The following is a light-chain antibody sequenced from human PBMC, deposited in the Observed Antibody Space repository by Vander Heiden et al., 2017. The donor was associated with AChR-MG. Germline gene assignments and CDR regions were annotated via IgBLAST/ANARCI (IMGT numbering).Light chain of an antibody. CDR2: GAS. J-gene: IGKJ1*01. V-gene: IGKV3-15*01. Sequence: EIVMTHSPAPLSVSPAERATLSCRASQSVSSNLDWYQQKQSQAPRLLIYGASTRATGIPARYSGSGCGTEFNLTISSRQSEDVAVDYCQRKKNWPPSTFGQGTKVEIK. CDR3: QRKKNWPPST. CDR1: QSVSSN.